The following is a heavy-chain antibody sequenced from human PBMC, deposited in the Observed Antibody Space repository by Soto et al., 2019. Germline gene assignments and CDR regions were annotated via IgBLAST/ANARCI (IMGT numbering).Heavy chain of an antibody. CDR2: ISGSGGST. CDR1: GFTFSSYA. V-gene: IGHV3-23*01. Sequence: GGSLRLSCAASGFTFSSYAMSWVRQAPGKGLEWVSAISGSGGSTYYADSVKGRFTISRDNSKNTLYLQMNSLRAEDTAVYYCAIGDPIVLMVYAIETIDYWGQGTLVTVSS. J-gene: IGHJ4*02. CDR3: AIGDPIVLMVYAIETIDY. D-gene: IGHD2-8*01.